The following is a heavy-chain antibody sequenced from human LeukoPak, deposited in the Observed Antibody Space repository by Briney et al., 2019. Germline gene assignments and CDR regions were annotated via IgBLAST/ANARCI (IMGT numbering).Heavy chain of an antibody. V-gene: IGHV3-48*02. CDR1: GFTFSDYT. CDR2: IRSTSSAI. J-gene: IGHJ4*02. CDR3: ATGLPLEY. D-gene: IGHD4-11*01. Sequence: GGSLRLSCAVSGFTFSDYTMNWVSQAPGKGLEWVSNIRSTSSAIYYADSVKGRFTISRDNAKNSLYLQMNSLRDKDTAVYYCATGLPLEYWGQGTLVTVSS.